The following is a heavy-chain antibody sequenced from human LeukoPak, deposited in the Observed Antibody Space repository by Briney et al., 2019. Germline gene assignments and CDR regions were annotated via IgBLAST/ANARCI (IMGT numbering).Heavy chain of an antibody. CDR2: IGTIISTT. CDR1: GFTFGSYE. V-gene: IGHV3-48*03. J-gene: IGHJ4*02. CDR3: ARNVYDLRGQWLVPGFDY. Sequence: GGSLRLSCAVYGFTFGSYEMNWVRQPPGKGLEWVSYIGTIISTTYYAYSVKGRFTVSRDDAKSSLYLQMSSLRAEDTAVYYCARNVYDLRGQWLVPGFDYWGQGTLVTVSS. D-gene: IGHD6-19*01.